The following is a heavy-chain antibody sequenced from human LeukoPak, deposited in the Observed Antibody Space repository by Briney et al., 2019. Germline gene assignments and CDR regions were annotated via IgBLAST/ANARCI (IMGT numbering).Heavy chain of an antibody. V-gene: IGHV3-21*01. Sequence: GGSLRLSCAASGFTFSSYSMNWVRQAPGEGLEWVSSISSSSSYIYYADSVKGRFTISRDNAKKSLYLQMKSLRAEDTAVYYCARHLSGVTGYSYGRGIDYWGQGTLVTVSS. CDR2: ISSSSSYI. CDR3: ARHLSGVTGYSYGRGIDY. D-gene: IGHD5-18*01. J-gene: IGHJ4*02. CDR1: GFTFSSYS.